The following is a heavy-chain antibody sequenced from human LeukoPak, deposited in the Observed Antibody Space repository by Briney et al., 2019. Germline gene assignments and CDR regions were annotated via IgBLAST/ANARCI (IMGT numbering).Heavy chain of an antibody. CDR1: GGYMSSYY. Sequence: AETLSLTYTVSGGYMSSYYGMCLGQPPGGTREGCGYIYYSGSTNYNPSLKSPVTTLVDTSKNQFYLRLSSVTAADTAVYYCAREYSSSSGRRAFDFWGQGTMVTVSS. J-gene: IGHJ3*01. CDR3: AREYSSSSGRRAFDF. D-gene: IGHD6-6*01. CDR2: IYYSGST. V-gene: IGHV4-59*08.